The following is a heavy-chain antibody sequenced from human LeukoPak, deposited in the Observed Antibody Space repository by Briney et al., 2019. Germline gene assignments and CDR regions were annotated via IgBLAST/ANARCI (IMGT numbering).Heavy chain of an antibody. CDR3: ASDSSSWFDAFDI. CDR1: GGTFSSYA. CDR2: IIPIFGTA. Sequence: GASVKVSCKASGGTFSSYAISWVRQAPGQGLEWMGGIIPIFGTANYAQRFQGRVTITTDESTSTAYMELSSLRSEDTAVYYCASDSSSWFDAFDIWGQGTMVTVSS. D-gene: IGHD6-13*01. J-gene: IGHJ3*02. V-gene: IGHV1-69*05.